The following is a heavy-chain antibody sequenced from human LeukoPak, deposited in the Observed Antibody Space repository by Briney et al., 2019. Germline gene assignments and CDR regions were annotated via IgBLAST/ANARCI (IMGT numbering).Heavy chain of an antibody. D-gene: IGHD3-3*01. CDR2: IYYSGST. CDR3: ARFGGPHAFDI. J-gene: IGHJ3*02. Sequence: SETLSLTCTVSGGSISSSSYYWGWIRQPPGKGLEWIGSIYYSGSTYYNPSLKSRVTISVDTSKNQFSLKLSSVTAADTAVYYCARFGGPHAFDIWGQGTMVTVSS. V-gene: IGHV4-39*07. CDR1: GGSISSSSYY.